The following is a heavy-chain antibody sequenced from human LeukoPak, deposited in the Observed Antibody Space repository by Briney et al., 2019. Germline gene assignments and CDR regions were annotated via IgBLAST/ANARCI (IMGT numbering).Heavy chain of an antibody. CDR1: GFTFSSYG. D-gene: IGHD5-18*01. J-gene: IGHJ5*02. Sequence: GRSLRLSCAASGFTFSSYGMHWVRQAPGKGLEWVAVISYDGSNKYYADSVKGRFTISRDNSKNTLYMQMNSVRAEDTAVYYCAKDRIQLWPNWFDPWGQGTLVTVSS. CDR3: AKDRIQLWPNWFDP. CDR2: ISYDGSNK. V-gene: IGHV3-30*18.